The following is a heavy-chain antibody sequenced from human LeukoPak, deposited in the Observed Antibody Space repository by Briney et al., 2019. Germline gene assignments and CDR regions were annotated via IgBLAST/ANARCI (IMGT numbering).Heavy chain of an antibody. CDR1: GYTFTGYY. CDR3: ARDTERPSSGLVGY. V-gene: IGHV1-2*02. J-gene: IGHJ4*02. CDR2: INPNSGGT. Sequence: APVKVSCKASGYTFTGYYMHWVRQAPGQGLEWMGWINPNSGGTNYAQKFQGRVTMTRDTSISTAYMELSRLRSDDTAVYYCARDTERPSSGLVGYWGQGTLVTVSS. D-gene: IGHD3-10*01.